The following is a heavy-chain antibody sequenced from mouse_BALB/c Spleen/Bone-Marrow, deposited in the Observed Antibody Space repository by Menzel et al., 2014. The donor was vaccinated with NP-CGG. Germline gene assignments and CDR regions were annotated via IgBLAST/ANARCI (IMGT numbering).Heavy chain of an antibody. CDR2: IDPANGNT. CDR3: ARWEYYAMDY. D-gene: IGHD4-1*01. V-gene: IGHV14-3*02. CDR1: GFNIKDTY. Sequence: EVQLQQSGAELVKPGASVKLSCTASGFNIKDTYMHWVKQRPEQGLEWIGRIDPANGNTKYDPKFQGKATITADTSSNTAYLQLSSLASEDTAVYYCARWEYYAMDYWGQGTSVTVSS. J-gene: IGHJ4*01.